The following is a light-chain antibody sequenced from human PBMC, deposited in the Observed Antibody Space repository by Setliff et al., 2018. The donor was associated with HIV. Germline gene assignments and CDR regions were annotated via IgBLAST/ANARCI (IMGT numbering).Light chain of an antibody. CDR2: LDERGSF. CDR3: ETWDSNVWV. V-gene: IGLV4-60*03. Sequence: QPVLTQSSSASASLGSSVRLTCTLSSGRSNYIIACHQQQPGKAPRYLMNLDERGSFNKGSGVPERFSGSISGADRYLTISNLQSEDEADYYCETWDSNVWVFGGGTQLTVL. CDR1: SGRSNYI. J-gene: IGLJ3*02.